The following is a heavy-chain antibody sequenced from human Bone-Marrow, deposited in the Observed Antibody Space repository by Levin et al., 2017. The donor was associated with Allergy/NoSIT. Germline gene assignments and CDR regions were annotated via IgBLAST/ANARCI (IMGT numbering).Heavy chain of an antibody. Sequence: SQTLSLTCTVSGGSISSSSYYWGWIRQPPGKGLEWIGSIYYSGSTYYNPSLKSRVTISVDTSKNQFSLKLSSVTAADTAVYYCAREVTMVRGVSRAYDYYGMDVWGQGTTVTVSS. V-gene: IGHV4-39*07. J-gene: IGHJ6*02. CDR3: AREVTMVRGVSRAYDYYGMDV. CDR1: GGSISSSSYY. D-gene: IGHD3-10*01. CDR2: IYYSGST.